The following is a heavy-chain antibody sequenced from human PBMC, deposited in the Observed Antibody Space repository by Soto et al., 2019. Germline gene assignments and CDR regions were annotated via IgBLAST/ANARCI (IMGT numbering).Heavy chain of an antibody. CDR2: ISAYNGNT. J-gene: IGHJ5*02. CDR3: ARNRYYYGSGSYYISWFDP. Sequence: ASVKVSCKTSGYTFTTYGVSWVRQAPGQGLEWMGWISAYNGNTNYAQKLQGRVTMTTDTSTSTAYMELRGLRSDDTAVYYCARNRYYYGSGSYYISWFDPWGQGTLVTVSS. CDR1: GYTFTTYG. D-gene: IGHD3-10*01. V-gene: IGHV1-18*04.